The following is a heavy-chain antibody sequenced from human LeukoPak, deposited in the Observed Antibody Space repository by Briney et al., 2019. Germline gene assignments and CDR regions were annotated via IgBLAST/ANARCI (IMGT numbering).Heavy chain of an antibody. CDR2: INHSGST. Sequence: PSETLSLTCAVYGGSFSGYYWSWIRQPPGKGLEWIGEINHSGSTNYNPSLKSRVTISKDTSKNQLSLKLRSVTAADTAVYYCARSGRWDYYYHSGMDVWGQGTTVTVSS. CDR1: GGSFSGYY. V-gene: IGHV4-34*01. CDR3: ARSGRWDYYYHSGMDV. J-gene: IGHJ6*02. D-gene: IGHD3-10*01.